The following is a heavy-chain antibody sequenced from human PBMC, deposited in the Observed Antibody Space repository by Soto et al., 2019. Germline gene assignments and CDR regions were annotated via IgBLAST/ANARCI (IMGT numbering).Heavy chain of an antibody. D-gene: IGHD1-1*01. CDR2: IYYSGST. J-gene: IGHJ4*02. CDR1: GGSISSYY. V-gene: IGHV4-59*01. CDR3: ARDGPTGTPDY. Sequence: PSETLSLTCTVSGGSISSYYWSWIRQPPGKGLEWIGYIYYSGSTNYNPSLKSRVTISVDTSKNQFSLKLSSVTAADTAVYYCARDGPTGTPDYWGQGTLVTVSS.